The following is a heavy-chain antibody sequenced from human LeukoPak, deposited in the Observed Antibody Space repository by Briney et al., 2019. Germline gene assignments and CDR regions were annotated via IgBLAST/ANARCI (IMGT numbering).Heavy chain of an antibody. Sequence: SSETLSLTCTVSGVPITSYFWTWIRQAPGKGLEWIGYIYYIGTTNYNPSLKSRATMSVDMPKNQSSLKLTSVTAADTAVYYCAREGYGSGSSHFMDVWGTGTTVTVSS. V-gene: IGHV4-59*01. D-gene: IGHD3-10*01. CDR2: IYYIGTT. CDR3: AREGYGSGSSHFMDV. J-gene: IGHJ6*03. CDR1: GVPITSYF.